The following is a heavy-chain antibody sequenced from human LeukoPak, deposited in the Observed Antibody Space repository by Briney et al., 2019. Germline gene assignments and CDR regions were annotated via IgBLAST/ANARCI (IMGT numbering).Heavy chain of an antibody. V-gene: IGHV1-2*02. CDR2: INPNSGGT. CDR3: ARGGHNYYGSGSAYNWFDP. D-gene: IGHD3-10*01. Sequence: ASVKVSCKASGYTFTGYYMHWVRQAPGQGLEWMGWINPNSGGTNYAQKFQGRVTMTRDTSISTAYMELSRLRSDDTAVYYCARGGHNYYGSGSAYNWFDPWGQGTLVTVSS. J-gene: IGHJ5*02. CDR1: GYTFTGYY.